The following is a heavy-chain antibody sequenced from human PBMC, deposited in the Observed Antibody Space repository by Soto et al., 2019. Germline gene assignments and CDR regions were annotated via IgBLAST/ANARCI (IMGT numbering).Heavy chain of an antibody. J-gene: IGHJ4*02. CDR3: ARHGRVQLRPFDY. V-gene: IGHV4-39*01. Sequence: QLHLQESGPGLVKPSGTLSLTCSVSGGSVSIPNYYWAWVRQSPGKGLEWIASIYFGGTTYYTPSLKSRVSIFIDTSTNQFSLNLTSVTAADSSIYFCARHGRVQLRPFDYWGQGIQVAVSS. CDR1: GGSVSIPNYY. CDR2: IYFGGTT. D-gene: IGHD1-1*01.